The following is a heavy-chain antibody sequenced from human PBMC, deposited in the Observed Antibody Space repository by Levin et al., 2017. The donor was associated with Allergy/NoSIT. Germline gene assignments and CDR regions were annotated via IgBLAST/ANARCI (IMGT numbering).Heavy chain of an antibody. Sequence: PGGSLRLSCAASGFMFSRDAMHWVRQSPGKGLEWVAMISFDISFTNYADSVRGRFTISRDNSKNTLDLQMDSLRVEDTAMYYCARINYDLSSGLQRGGWFDPWGQGTLVTVSS. CDR3: ARINYDLSSGLQRGGWFDP. CDR2: ISFDISFT. V-gene: IGHV3-30-3*01. CDR1: GFMFSRDA. J-gene: IGHJ5*02. D-gene: IGHD3-3*01.